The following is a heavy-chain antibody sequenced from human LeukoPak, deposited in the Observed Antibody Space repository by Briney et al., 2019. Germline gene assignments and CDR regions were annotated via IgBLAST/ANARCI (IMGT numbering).Heavy chain of an antibody. CDR3: ASPRSGSYYYDSSGYYLFDY. CDR1: GGTFSSYT. CDR2: IIPILGIA. Sequence: SVKVSCKASGGTFSSYTISWVRQAPGQGLEWMGRIIPILGIANHAQKFQGRVTITADKSTSTAYMELSSLRSEDTAVYYCASPRSGSYYYDSSGYYLFDYWGQGTLVTVSS. J-gene: IGHJ4*02. D-gene: IGHD3-22*01. V-gene: IGHV1-69*02.